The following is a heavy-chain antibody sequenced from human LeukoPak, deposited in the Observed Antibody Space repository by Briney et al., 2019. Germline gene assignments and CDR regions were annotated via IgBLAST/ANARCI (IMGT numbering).Heavy chain of an antibody. D-gene: IGHD2-8*01. J-gene: IGHJ4*02. CDR1: GASISSFY. V-gene: IGHV4-59*01. CDR2: IFYTGST. Sequence: PSETLSLTCTVSGASISSFYWSWIRQPPGRGLEWIGYIFYTGSTNYNPSLKGRVTLSMDTSKNQFSLNLTSVTAADTAVYYCARNRGTSGLYFWGQGTLVTVSS. CDR3: ARNRGTSGLYF.